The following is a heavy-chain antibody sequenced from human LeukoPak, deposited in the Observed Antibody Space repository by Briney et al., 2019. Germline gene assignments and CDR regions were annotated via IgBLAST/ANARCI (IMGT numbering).Heavy chain of an antibody. V-gene: IGHV3-48*03. CDR2: ISSSGSTI. CDR3: ARQESAGRVSYFDY. D-gene: IGHD1-26*01. Sequence: GGPLRLSCAASGFTFSSYEMNWVRQAPGKGLEWVSYISSSGSTIYYADTVKGRFTISRDNAKNSLYLQMNSLRAEDTAVYYCARQESAGRVSYFDYWGQGTLVTVSS. CDR1: GFTFSSYE. J-gene: IGHJ4*02.